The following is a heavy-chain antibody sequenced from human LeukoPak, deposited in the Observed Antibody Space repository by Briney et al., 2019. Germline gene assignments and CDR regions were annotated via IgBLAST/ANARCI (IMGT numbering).Heavy chain of an antibody. CDR3: AREYRIAAAGHFDY. V-gene: IGHV3-48*03. CDR1: GFTFSSYE. CDR2: ISSSGSTR. J-gene: IGHJ4*02. Sequence: GGSLRLSCAASGFTFSSYEMNWVRQAPGKGVEWISYISSSGSTRYYADSMKGRFTISRDNAKNSLYLQMNSLRAEDTAVYYCAREYRIAAAGHFDYWGQGTLVTVSS. D-gene: IGHD6-13*01.